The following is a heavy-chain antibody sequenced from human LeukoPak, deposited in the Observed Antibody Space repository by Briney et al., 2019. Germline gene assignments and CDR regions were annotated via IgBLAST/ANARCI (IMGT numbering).Heavy chain of an antibody. J-gene: IGHJ4*02. CDR1: GFTFSSSG. CDR3: ARDRGTAVSGFGY. Sequence: GGSLRLSCVGSGFTFSSSGMHWVRQAPGKGLEWVALIWYDGSNKNYADSVKGRFTISRDNSKNTLYLQMNSLRAEDTAVYYCARDRGTAVSGFGYWGQGTLVTVSS. CDR2: IWYDGSNK. V-gene: IGHV3-33*08. D-gene: IGHD6-19*01.